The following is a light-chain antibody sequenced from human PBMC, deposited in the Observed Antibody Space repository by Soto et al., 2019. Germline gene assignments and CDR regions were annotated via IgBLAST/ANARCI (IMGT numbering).Light chain of an antibody. CDR1: QNIRSW. V-gene: IGKV1-5*03. Sequence: DIQMTQSPSTLSASIGDRVTITCRASQNIRSWLAWYQQKPGKAPNLLIYKASTLESGVPSRFSGSGSGTESTLTISSLQPDDFATYYCQQYNTYSYNFGQGTKLEIK. CDR3: QQYNTYSYN. J-gene: IGKJ2*01. CDR2: KAS.